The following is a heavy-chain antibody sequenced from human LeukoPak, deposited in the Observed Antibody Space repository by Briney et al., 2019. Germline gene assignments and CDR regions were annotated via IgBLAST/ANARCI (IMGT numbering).Heavy chain of an antibody. CDR1: GYTFTGYY. D-gene: IGHD5-18*01. CDR3: ARGGRRGYTYGYDY. V-gene: IGHV1-2*02. CDR2: INPNSWGT. J-gene: IGHJ4*02. Sequence: ASVNVSCKASGYTFTGYYMHWVRQAPGQGRDGMGWINPNSWGTNYAQKFHGRVTMTRDTSISTAYMELSRLTSDDPAVYYRARGGRRGYTYGYDYWGQGTLVTVSP.